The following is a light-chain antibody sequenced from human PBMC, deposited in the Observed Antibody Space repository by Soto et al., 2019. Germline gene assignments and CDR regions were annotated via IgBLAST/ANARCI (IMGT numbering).Light chain of an antibody. CDR1: QSVLYSSNNKNY. J-gene: IGKJ1*01. CDR3: QQYYSTPRT. V-gene: IGKV4-1*01. Sequence: DIVMTQSPDSLAVSLGERATINCKSSQSVLYSSNNKNYLAWYQQKPGQPPNLLIYSASTRESGVPDRFSGSGSGTDFTLTISSLQAEDVAVYYCQQYYSTPRTFGQGTKVEIK. CDR2: SAS.